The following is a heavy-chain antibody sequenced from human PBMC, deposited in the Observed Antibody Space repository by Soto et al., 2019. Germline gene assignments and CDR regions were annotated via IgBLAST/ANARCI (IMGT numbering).Heavy chain of an antibody. CDR3: AKGYRHCSE. D-gene: IGHD5-18*01. CDR1: GFSFGSFA. Sequence: QVQLVESGGGVVQPGRSLRLSCAASGFSFGSFAMHWVRQAPGTGLEWVAIIWYDGSNKYYADSVKGRFTISRDNSKNTLYLQMNTLRDEDTAVYYCAKGYRHCSEWGQGTLVTVSS. CDR2: IWYDGSNK. V-gene: IGHV3-33*06. J-gene: IGHJ4*02.